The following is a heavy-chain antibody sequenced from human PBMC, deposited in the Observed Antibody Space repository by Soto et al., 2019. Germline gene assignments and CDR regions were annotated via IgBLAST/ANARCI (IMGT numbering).Heavy chain of an antibody. CDR3: SKGSHIVVVPAAHFDY. D-gene: IGHD2-2*01. Sequence: RGKGRGWVANTKQEGSKKYYADSVKGRFTISRDNTKNSLYLQMNSLRAEDTAVYYCSKGSHIVVVPAAHFDYWGQGTLVTVSS. CDR2: TKQEGSKK. J-gene: IGHJ4*02. V-gene: IGHV3-7*05.